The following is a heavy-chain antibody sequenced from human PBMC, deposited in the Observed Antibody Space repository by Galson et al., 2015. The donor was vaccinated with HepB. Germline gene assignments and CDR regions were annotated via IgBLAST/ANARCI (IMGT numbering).Heavy chain of an antibody. J-gene: IGHJ6*02. CDR2: IKQDGSEK. CDR3: ATWGVFPGDLLPRFFYYVLDV. Sequence: SLRLSCAASGFTFSKYWMSWVRQAPGKGLEWVANIKQDGSEKYYVDSVKGRFTISRDNAKNSLYLQMTTLRAEDTAVYFCATWGVFPGDLLPRFFYYVLDVWGQGTTVTVTS. CDR1: GFTFSKYW. D-gene: IGHD3-10*01. V-gene: IGHV3-7*03.